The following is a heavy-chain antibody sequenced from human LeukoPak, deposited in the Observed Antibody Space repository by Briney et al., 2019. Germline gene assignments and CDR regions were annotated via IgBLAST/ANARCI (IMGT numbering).Heavy chain of an antibody. D-gene: IGHD3-10*01. J-gene: IGHJ6*03. V-gene: IGHV3-30*02. CDR3: AKDAGEPYYYGSGRPYYYYYYMDV. CDR2: IRYDGSNK. CDR1: GFTFNNYW. Sequence: GGSLRLSCEASGFTFNNYWMSWVRQAPGKGLEWVAFIRYDGSNKYYADSVEGRFTISRDNSKNTLYLQMNSLRAEDTAVYYCAKDAGEPYYYGSGRPYYYYYYMDVWGKGTTVTISS.